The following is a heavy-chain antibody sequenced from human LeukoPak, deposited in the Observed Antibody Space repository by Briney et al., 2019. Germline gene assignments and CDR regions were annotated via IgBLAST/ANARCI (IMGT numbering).Heavy chain of an antibody. Sequence: ASVKVSCKASGYTFTNYVISWVRQAPGQGLEWMGWISAYNGNTNYAQKLQGRVTMTTDTSTSTAYMELRSLRSDDTAVYYCARSAYYDSSGYHPNWFDPWGQGTLVAVSS. CDR2: ISAYNGNT. J-gene: IGHJ5*02. V-gene: IGHV1-18*01. CDR1: GYTFTNYV. CDR3: ARSAYYDSSGYHPNWFDP. D-gene: IGHD3-22*01.